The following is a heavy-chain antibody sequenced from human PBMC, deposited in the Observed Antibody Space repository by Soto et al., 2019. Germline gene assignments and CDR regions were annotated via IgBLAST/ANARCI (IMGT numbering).Heavy chain of an antibody. CDR1: GGSISSYY. CDR3: ARDTGYYDSRGPGGRFDP. Sequence: SETLSLTCTVSGGSISSYYWSWIRQPPGKGLEWIGYIYYSGSTNYNPSLKSRVTISVDTSKNQFSLKLSSVTAADTAVYYCARDTGYYDSRGPGGRFDPWGQGTLVTVSS. CDR2: IYYSGST. J-gene: IGHJ5*02. D-gene: IGHD3-22*01. V-gene: IGHV4-59*01.